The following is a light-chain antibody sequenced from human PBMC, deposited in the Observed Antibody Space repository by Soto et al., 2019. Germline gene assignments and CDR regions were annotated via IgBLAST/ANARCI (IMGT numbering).Light chain of an antibody. Sequence: QPVLTQSPSASASLGASVKRTCTLSSGHSNYAIAWHQQQPEKGPRYLMKLNRDGSHSKGDGIPNRFSGSSSGAERYLTISSLQSEDEADYYCQTWGTGMVIFGGGTKVTVL. J-gene: IGLJ2*01. V-gene: IGLV4-69*01. CDR1: SGHSNYA. CDR2: LNRDGSH. CDR3: QTWGTGMVI.